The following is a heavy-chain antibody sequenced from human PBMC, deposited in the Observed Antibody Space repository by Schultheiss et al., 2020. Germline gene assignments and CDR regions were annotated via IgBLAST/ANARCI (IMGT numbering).Heavy chain of an antibody. Sequence: ASVKVSCKASGYTFTSYYMHWVRQAPGQRLEWMGWINPNSGGTNYAQKFQGRVTMTTDTSTSTAYMELRSLRSDDTAVYYCARAKYSSSSIGYWGQGTLVTVSS. CDR3: ARAKYSSSSIGY. D-gene: IGHD6-6*01. CDR2: INPNSGGT. V-gene: IGHV1-2*02. J-gene: IGHJ4*02. CDR1: GYTFTSYY.